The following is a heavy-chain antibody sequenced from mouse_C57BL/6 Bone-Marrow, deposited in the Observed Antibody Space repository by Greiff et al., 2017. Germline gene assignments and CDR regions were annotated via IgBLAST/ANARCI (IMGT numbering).Heavy chain of an antibody. D-gene: IGHD3-2*02. V-gene: IGHV1-82*01. J-gene: IGHJ3*01. CDR3: ARSGTFAD. CDR2: IYPGDGDT. Sequence: QVQLQQSGPELVKPGASVKISCKASGYAFSSSWMNWVKQRPGKGLEWIGRIYPGDGDTNYNGKFKGKDTLTADKSSSTAYMQLSSLTSEDAAVFVCARSGTFADWGQGTLVTVSA. CDR1: GYAFSSSW.